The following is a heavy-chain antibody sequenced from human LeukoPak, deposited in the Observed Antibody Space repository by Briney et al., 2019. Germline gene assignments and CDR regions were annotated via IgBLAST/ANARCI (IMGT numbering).Heavy chain of an antibody. CDR3: ARAAFYCSSTSCLPNWFDP. D-gene: IGHD2-2*01. CDR2: INHSGST. V-gene: IGHV4-34*01. Sequence: MASETLSLTCAVYGGSFSGYYWSWIRQPPGKGLEWIGEINHSGSTNYNPSLKSRVTISVDTSKNQSSLKLSSVTAADTAVYYCARAAFYCSSTSCLPNWFDPWGQGTLVTVSS. J-gene: IGHJ5*02. CDR1: GGSFSGYY.